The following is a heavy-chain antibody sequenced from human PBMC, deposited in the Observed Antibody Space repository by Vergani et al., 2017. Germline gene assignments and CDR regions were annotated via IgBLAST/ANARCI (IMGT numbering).Heavy chain of an antibody. J-gene: IGHJ5*02. V-gene: IGHV3-48*03. CDR2: ISSSGSTI. D-gene: IGHD3-10*01. Sequence: EVQLVESGGGLVQPGGSLRLSCAASGFTFSSYEMNWVRQAPGKGLEWVSYISSSGSTIYYADSVKGRFTISRDNAKNSLYLQMNSLRAEDTAVYYCARWFGELLWGLFDPWGQGTLVTVSS. CDR1: GFTFSSYE. CDR3: ARWFGELLWGLFDP.